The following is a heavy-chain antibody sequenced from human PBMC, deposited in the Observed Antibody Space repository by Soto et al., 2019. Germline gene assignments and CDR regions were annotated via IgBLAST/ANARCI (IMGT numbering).Heavy chain of an antibody. J-gene: IGHJ4*02. Sequence: PGGSLRLSCAASGFSFSSYAMSWVRQAPGKGLEWVSAISCSCGRTYYADSVKGRFTISRDNSKNTLYLQMNSLRAEDTAVYYCAKKYYYDSSGTFDYWGQGTLVTVSS. V-gene: IGHV3-23*01. CDR2: ISCSCGRT. CDR1: GFSFSSYA. CDR3: AKKYYYDSSGTFDY. D-gene: IGHD3-22*01.